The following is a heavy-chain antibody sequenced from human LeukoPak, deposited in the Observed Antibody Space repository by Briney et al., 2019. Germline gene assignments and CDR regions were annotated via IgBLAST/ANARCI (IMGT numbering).Heavy chain of an antibody. V-gene: IGHV3-11*04. D-gene: IGHD1-26*01. CDR2: ISSSGSTI. CDR3: AKDRPYSGSYFDY. J-gene: IGHJ4*02. Sequence: GGSLRLSCAASGFTFSDYYMSWIRQAPGKGLEWVSYISSSGSTIYYADSVKGRFTISRDNAKNTLYLQMNSLRAEDTAVYYCAKDRPYSGSYFDYWGQGTLVTVSS. CDR1: GFTFSDYY.